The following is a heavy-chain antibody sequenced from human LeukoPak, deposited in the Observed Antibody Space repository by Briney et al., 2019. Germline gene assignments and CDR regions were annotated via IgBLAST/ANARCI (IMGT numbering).Heavy chain of an antibody. CDR1: GGSISSSSYY. J-gene: IGHJ4*02. V-gene: IGHV4-39*01. Sequence: SETLSLTCTVSGGSISSSSYYWGWIRQPPGKGLEWIGSIYYSGSTYYNPSLKSRVTISVDTSKNQFSLKLSSVTAADTAVYYCARCEPSGGSCYVGGDWGQGTLVTVSS. CDR3: ARCEPSGGSCYVGGD. D-gene: IGHD2-15*01. CDR2: IYYSGST.